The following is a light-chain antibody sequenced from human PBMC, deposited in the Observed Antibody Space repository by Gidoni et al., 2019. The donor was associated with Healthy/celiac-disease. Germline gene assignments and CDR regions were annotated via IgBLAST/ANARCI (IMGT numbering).Light chain of an antibody. V-gene: IGLV2-14*01. Sequence: QAAPTQPASVSGSPGQSITISCTGTSSVVGGYNYVSWYQQHPGKAPKLMIYDVSNRPSGVSNRFSGSKSGNTASLTISGLQAEDEADYYCSSYTSSSTWVFGGGTKLTVL. CDR2: DVS. CDR3: SSYTSSSTWV. J-gene: IGLJ3*02. CDR1: SSVVGGYNY.